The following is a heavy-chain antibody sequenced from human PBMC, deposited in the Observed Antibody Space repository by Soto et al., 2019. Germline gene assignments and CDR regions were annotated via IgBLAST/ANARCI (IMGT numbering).Heavy chain of an antibody. J-gene: IGHJ4*02. D-gene: IGHD3-16*01. Sequence: QVQLVQSGAEVKKPGASVKVSCKASGYTFTSYGISWVRQDPGQGLEWMGWISDYNGNTNYAQKLQGRVTMTTDTATDTAYMELRSLRSDDTAVYYCARIQYSWGIPPAYVDYWGQGTLGTVSS. CDR1: GYTFTSYG. V-gene: IGHV1-18*01. CDR3: ARIQYSWGIPPAYVDY. CDR2: ISDYNGNT.